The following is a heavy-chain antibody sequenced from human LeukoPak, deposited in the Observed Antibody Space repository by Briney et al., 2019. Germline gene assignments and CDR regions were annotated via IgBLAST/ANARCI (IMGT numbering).Heavy chain of an antibody. Sequence: SQTLSLTCTVSGGSISSGDYYWSWIRQPPGKGLEWIGYIYYSGSTYYNPSLKSRVTISVDTSKNQFSLKLSSVTAADTAVYYCARVGYSSSWFYYYYMDVWGKGTTVTVSS. V-gene: IGHV4-30-4*08. CDR2: IYYSGST. CDR3: ARVGYSSSWFYYYYMDV. CDR1: GGSISSGDYY. D-gene: IGHD6-13*01. J-gene: IGHJ6*03.